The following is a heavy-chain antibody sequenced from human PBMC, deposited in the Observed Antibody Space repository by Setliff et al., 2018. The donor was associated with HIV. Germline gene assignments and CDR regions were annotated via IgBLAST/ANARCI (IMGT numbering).Heavy chain of an antibody. V-gene: IGHV3-9*01. Sequence: LRLSCAAAGFTFSNAWMTWVRQAPGKGLEWVSGINWNSGTIAYADFVKGRFTISRDNTKNFVFLEMTNLRPEDTALYFCAKDYGDGHNWGAFDISGQGTMVTVSS. CDR2: INWNSGTI. D-gene: IGHD1-1*01. J-gene: IGHJ3*02. CDR3: AKDYGDGHNWGAFDI. CDR1: GFTFSNAW.